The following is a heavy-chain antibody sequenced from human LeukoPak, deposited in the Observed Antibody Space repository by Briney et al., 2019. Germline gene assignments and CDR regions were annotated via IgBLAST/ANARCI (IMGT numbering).Heavy chain of an antibody. CDR3: ARDKSAGADTGSSFYY. CDR2: ISWNSGSI. CDR1: GFTFDDYA. J-gene: IGHJ4*02. V-gene: IGHV3-9*01. D-gene: IGHD3-10*01. Sequence: GGSLRLSCAASGFTFDDYAMHWVRQAPGKGLEWVSGISWNSGSIDYADSVKGRFTISRDNAKNSLYLQMDSLRAEDTAVYYCARDKSAGADTGSSFYYWGQGALVTVSS.